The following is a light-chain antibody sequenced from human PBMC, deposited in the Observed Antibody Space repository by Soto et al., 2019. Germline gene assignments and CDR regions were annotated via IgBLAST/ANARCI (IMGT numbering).Light chain of an antibody. Sequence: EIVMTQSPATLSVSPGERATLSCRASQSVRSNLAWYQQKPGQAPRHLIYGASTRATGIPARFSGSGSGTEFTLTISSLQSEDFAVYYCQQYNNWWTFGQGTKVEIK. J-gene: IGKJ1*01. CDR3: QQYNNWWT. V-gene: IGKV3-15*01. CDR1: QSVRSN. CDR2: GAS.